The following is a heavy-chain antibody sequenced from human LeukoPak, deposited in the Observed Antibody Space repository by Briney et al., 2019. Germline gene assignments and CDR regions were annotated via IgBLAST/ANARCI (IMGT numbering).Heavy chain of an antibody. CDR2: IIPIFGTA. CDR1: GGTFSSYA. D-gene: IGHD5-12*01. J-gene: IGHJ4*02. Sequence: ASVKVSCKASGGTFSSYAISWVRQAPGQGLEWMGGIIPIFGTANYAQKFQGRVTITADESTSTAYMELSSLRSEDTAVYYCARDSNQGYSGYDIYFDYWGQGTLVTVSS. CDR3: ARDSNQGYSGYDIYFDY. V-gene: IGHV1-69*01.